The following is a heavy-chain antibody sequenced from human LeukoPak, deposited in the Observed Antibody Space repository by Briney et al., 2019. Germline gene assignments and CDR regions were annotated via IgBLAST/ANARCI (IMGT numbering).Heavy chain of an antibody. Sequence: SETLSLTCTVSGGSISSSNYYWGWIRQPPGKGLEWIGSMYYSGNTDYNPSLKSRVTISVDTSKNQFSLKVNSVTAADTAVYYCARTLGWASSRYPFDGWGQGTLVTVS. CDR3: ARTLGWASSRYPFDG. V-gene: IGHV4-39*01. D-gene: IGHD3-16*02. J-gene: IGHJ4*02. CDR1: GGSISSSNYY. CDR2: MYYSGNT.